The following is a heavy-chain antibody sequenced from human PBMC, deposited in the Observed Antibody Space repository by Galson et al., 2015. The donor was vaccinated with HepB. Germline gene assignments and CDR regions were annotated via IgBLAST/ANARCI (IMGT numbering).Heavy chain of an antibody. Sequence: SLRLSCAASGFTFSSYAMSWVRQAPGKGLEWVSAISGSGGSTYYADSVKGRFTISRDNSKNTLYLQMNSLRAEDTAIYYCAKDRGGQHIVVVTAIPVSWGQGTLVTVSS. D-gene: IGHD2-21*02. V-gene: IGHV3-23*01. CDR3: AKDRGGQHIVVVTAIPVS. CDR2: ISGSGGST. J-gene: IGHJ5*02. CDR1: GFTFSSYA.